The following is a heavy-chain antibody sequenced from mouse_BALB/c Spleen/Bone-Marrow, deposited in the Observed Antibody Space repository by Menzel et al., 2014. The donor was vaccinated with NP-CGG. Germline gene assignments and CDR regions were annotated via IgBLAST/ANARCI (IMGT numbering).Heavy chain of an antibody. D-gene: IGHD2-4*01. J-gene: IGHJ4*01. Sequence: VQLQQSGAELAKPGASVKMSCKASGYNFISYWMHWVKQRPGQGLEWIGYTSPSTGYTEYNQKFKDKATLTADKSSSKAYMQLSSLTSEDSAVYYCARNYDYDGGYYAMDYWGQGTSVTVSS. CDR1: GYNFISYW. CDR2: TSPSTGYT. CDR3: ARNYDYDGGYYAMDY. V-gene: IGHV1-7*01.